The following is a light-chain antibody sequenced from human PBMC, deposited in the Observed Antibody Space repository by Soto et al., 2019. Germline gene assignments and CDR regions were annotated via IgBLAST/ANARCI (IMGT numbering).Light chain of an antibody. CDR2: DAS. CDR3: QQRSKWRT. Sequence: EIVLTQSPYTLSWSAGERATLSCRASQSFSGHLAWYQQKPGQAPRLLIYDASKRATGIPARFSGSAFGTDYTLTISSLEPEDFAVYYCQQRSKWRTFGQGTKVDIK. J-gene: IGKJ1*01. V-gene: IGKV3-11*01. CDR1: QSFSGH.